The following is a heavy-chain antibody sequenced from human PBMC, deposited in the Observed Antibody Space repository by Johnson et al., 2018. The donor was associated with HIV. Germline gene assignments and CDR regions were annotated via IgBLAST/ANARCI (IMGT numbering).Heavy chain of an antibody. CDR3: TTYGSGAYSGSYWGDDDFDI. Sequence: DVQLVESGGGLVKPGGSLRLSCAASGFTFSNAWMSWVRQAPGKGLEWVGRIKSKTDGGTTDYAAPVKGRFTISRDDSKNTLYLQMNSLKTEDTAVYYCTTYGSGAYSGSYWGDDDFDIWGQGTMVTVSS. CDR2: IKSKTDGGTT. V-gene: IGHV3-15*01. J-gene: IGHJ3*02. CDR1: GFTFSNAW. D-gene: IGHD1-26*01.